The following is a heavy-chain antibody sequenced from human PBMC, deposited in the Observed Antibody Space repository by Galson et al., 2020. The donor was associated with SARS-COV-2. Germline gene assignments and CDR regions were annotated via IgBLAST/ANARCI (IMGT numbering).Heavy chain of an antibody. D-gene: IGHD1-1*01. CDR3: AKDWSTGTDFDY. CDR2: ISGSGASA. Sequence: GGSLRLSCEASGFNFNNYGIHWVRQAPGKGLEWVSGISGSGASAYYADSVTGRFTISRDNSKNTLYLQMNSLRVEDTAIYYCAKDWSTGTDFDYWGRGTLVTVSS. J-gene: IGHJ4*02. V-gene: IGHV3-23*01. CDR1: GFNFNNYG.